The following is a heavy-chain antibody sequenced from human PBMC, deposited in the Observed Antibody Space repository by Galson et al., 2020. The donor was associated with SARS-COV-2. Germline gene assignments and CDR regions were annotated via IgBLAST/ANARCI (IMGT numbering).Heavy chain of an antibody. J-gene: IGHJ4*02. CDR3: ARGDGYNYGDY. Sequence: GESLKISCAASGFTFSSYAFHWVRQAPGKGLERVAAISYDGINKYYADSVKGRFTISRDNSKNTLYLQMNSLRAEDTAVYYCARGDGYNYGDYWGQGTLVTVSS. CDR2: ISYDGINK. CDR1: GFTFSSYA. V-gene: IGHV3-30*04. D-gene: IGHD5-12*01.